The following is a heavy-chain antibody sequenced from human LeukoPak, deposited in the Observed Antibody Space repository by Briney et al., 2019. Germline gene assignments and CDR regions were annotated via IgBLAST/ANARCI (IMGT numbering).Heavy chain of an antibody. CDR1: GFTFSSYS. CDR2: ISGSGGST. V-gene: IGHV3-23*01. CDR3: AKEQRGYSSFDY. J-gene: IGHJ4*02. D-gene: IGHD5-18*01. Sequence: PGGSLRLSCAASGFTFSSYSMNWVRQAPGKGLEWVSAISGSGGSTYYADSVKGRFTISRDNSKNTLYLQMNSLRAEDTAVYYCAKEQRGYSSFDYWGQGTLVTVSS.